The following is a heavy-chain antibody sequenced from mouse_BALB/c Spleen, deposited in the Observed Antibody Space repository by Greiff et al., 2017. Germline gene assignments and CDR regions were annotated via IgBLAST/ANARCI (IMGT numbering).Heavy chain of an antibody. V-gene: IGHV3-2*02. CDR1: GYSITSDYA. CDR3: ARGYDGYYNYAMDY. Sequence: EVKLVESGPGLVKPSQSLSLTCTVTGYSITSDYAWNWIRQFPGNKLEWMGYISYSGSTSYNPSLKSRISITRDTSKNQFFLQLNSVTTEDTATYYCARGYDGYYNYAMDYWGQGTSVTVSS. J-gene: IGHJ4*01. CDR2: ISYSGST. D-gene: IGHD2-3*01.